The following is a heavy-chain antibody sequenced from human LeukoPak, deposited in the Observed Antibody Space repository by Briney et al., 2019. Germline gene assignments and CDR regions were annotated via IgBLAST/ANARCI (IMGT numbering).Heavy chain of an antibody. J-gene: IGHJ3*02. V-gene: IGHV3-30*04. CDR3: ARARSSYGYGDAFDI. Sequence: GGSLRLSCAASGFTFSRYGMHWVRQAPGKGLEWVTAISYDGSNKYYADSVKGRFTISRDNSKNTLYVQMNSLRAEDTAVYYCARARSSYGYGDAFDIWGQGTMVTVSS. CDR2: ISYDGSNK. D-gene: IGHD5-18*01. CDR1: GFTFSRYG.